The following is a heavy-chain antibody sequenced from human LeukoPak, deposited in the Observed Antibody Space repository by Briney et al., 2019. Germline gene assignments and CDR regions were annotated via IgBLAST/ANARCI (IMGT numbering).Heavy chain of an antibody. CDR1: GYTFNSYD. V-gene: IGHV1-8*02. D-gene: IGHD3-3*01. J-gene: IGHJ5*02. CDR2: MNPNSGNT. CDR3: ARVDAREPITIFVPTRGNWFDP. Sequence: GASVKVSCKTSGYTFNSYDINWVRQATGQGLEWMGWMNPNSGNTGYAQKLQGRVTMTRNTSIRTAYMELSGLRPEDTAVYYCARVDAREPITIFVPTRGNWFDPWGQGTLVTVSS.